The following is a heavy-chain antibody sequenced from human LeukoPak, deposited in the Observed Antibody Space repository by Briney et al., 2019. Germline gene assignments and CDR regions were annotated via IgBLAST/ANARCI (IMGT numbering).Heavy chain of an antibody. CDR1: GFTFSSHG. D-gene: IGHD3-16*01. J-gene: IGHJ4*02. Sequence: GGSLRLSCAASGFTFSSHGMNWVRQAPGKGLEWISGISPSADITYYADSVKGRFTVSRDNSKNTLYLQMNSLTAADTAVYFCAKALGDWPTTLDYWGRGTLVTVSS. CDR2: ISPSADIT. CDR3: AKALGDWPTTLDY. V-gene: IGHV3-23*01.